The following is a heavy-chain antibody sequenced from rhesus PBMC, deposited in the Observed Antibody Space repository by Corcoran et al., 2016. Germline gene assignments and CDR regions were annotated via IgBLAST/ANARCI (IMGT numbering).Heavy chain of an antibody. Sequence: QVQLQESGPGLVKPSETLSLTCAVSGGSISDNYYWNWIRQPPGKGLEWIGNIYGSGGSTYSNPSLESRVTISKDTSKNQFSLKLSSVTAAYTAVYFCAREGTVSYFDHWGQGVLVTVSS. CDR2: IYGSGGST. J-gene: IGHJ4*01. D-gene: IGHD5-24*01. V-gene: IGHV4S9*01. CDR3: AREGTVSYFDH. CDR1: GGSISDNYY.